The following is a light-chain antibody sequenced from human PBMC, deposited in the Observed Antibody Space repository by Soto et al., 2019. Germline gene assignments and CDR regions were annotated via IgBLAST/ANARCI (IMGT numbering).Light chain of an antibody. V-gene: IGKV3-11*01. CDR1: QSVSSY. CDR2: DAS. CDR3: QQRSNWPPIT. J-gene: IGKJ5*01. Sequence: EIVWTQSPATLSLSPGERATLSCMASQSVSSYLAWYQQKPGQAPRLLIYDASNRATGIPARFSGSGSGTDFTLTISSLEPEDFAVYYCQQRSNWPPITFGQGTRLEIK.